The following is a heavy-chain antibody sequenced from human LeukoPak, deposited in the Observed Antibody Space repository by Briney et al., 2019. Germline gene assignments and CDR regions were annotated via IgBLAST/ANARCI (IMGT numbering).Heavy chain of an antibody. V-gene: IGHV3-66*04. J-gene: IGHJ6*02. Sequence: GGSLRLSCAASGFTVSSNYMSWVRQAPGKGLEWVSVIYSGGSTYYADSVKGRFTISRDNSKNTLYLQMNSLRAEDTVVYYCARHYFSSSWSYGMDVWGQGTTVTVSS. D-gene: IGHD6-13*01. CDR2: IYSGGST. CDR1: GFTVSSNY. CDR3: ARHYFSSSWSYGMDV.